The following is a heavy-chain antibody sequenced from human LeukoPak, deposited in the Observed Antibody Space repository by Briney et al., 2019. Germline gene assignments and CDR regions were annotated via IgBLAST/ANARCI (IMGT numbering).Heavy chain of an antibody. CDR1: GFTFNNYA. CDR2: LLNDANNE. V-gene: IGHV3-30*02. D-gene: IGHD7-27*01. J-gene: IGHJ3*02. Sequence: AGYLSLSCAAPGFTFNNYAMNWDRQAPGDGLVWGTSLLNDANNELYASSGKGRSTASRDKSRNSLYMQMNRLRDEYTVVYYCVKGGMLGNGVATIDICGAGTTVTV. CDR3: VKGGMLGNGVATIDI.